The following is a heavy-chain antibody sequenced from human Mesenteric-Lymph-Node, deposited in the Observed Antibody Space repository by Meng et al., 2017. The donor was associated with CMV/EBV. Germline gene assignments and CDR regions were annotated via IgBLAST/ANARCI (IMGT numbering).Heavy chain of an antibody. Sequence: SETLSLTCTVSGGSISSGDYYWSWIRQPPGKGLEWIGYIYYSGSTYYNPSLKSRVTISVDTSKNQFSLKLSSVTAADTAVYYCASYQIAAAGNDAFDIWGQGTMVTVSS. J-gene: IGHJ3*02. CDR3: ASYQIAAAGNDAFDI. D-gene: IGHD6-13*01. V-gene: IGHV4-30-4*08. CDR2: IYYSGST. CDR1: GGSISSGDYY.